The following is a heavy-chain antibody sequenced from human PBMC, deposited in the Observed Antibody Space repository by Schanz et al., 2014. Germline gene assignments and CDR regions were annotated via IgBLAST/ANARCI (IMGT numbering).Heavy chain of an antibody. CDR1: GGAISSFY. J-gene: IGHJ5*02. CDR3: ARGGYCSRTSCYFKGGWFDP. V-gene: IGHV4-59*12. CDR2: IYFSGSV. Sequence: QVQLQESGPGLVKPSETLSLTCTVSGGAISSFYWSWIRQPPGKGLEWIGYIYFSGSVDYNPSLNSRVTISLDTSKKQFSLKLSSVTAADTAVYYCARGGYCSRTSCYFKGGWFDPWGQGTLVTVSS. D-gene: IGHD2-2*01.